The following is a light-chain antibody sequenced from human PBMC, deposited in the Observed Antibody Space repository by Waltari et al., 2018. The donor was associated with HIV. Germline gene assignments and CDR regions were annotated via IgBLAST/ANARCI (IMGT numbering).Light chain of an antibody. CDR1: SNVGALYD. J-gene: IGLJ1*01. CDR2: GAD. V-gene: IGLV1-40*02. CDR3: QSYDSSRGGAYV. Sequence: QSVLTQPPSVSGAPGQRVTISCSNVGALYDVNWYQQLPAAAPQLLIYGADNRPSGVPYRFSSSKSGTSASLAITGLQPEDEANYYCQSYDSSRGGAYVFGTGTKVTV.